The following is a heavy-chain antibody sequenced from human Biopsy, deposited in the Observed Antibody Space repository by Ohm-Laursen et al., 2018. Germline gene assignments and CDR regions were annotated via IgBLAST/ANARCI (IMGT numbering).Heavy chain of an antibody. V-gene: IGHV4-38-2*01. CDR2: AYHSGDT. CDR3: ARAIYCTTSTCYQRGMDV. D-gene: IGHD2/OR15-2a*01. CDR1: GYFIVSGYY. Sequence: GTLSLTCDVSGYFIVSGYYWGWIRQSPGKGLEWIGSAYHSGDTYSNTSLNSRVTISDARFKNQVSLKLSSVTAADTAVYYCARAIYCTTSTCYQRGMDVWGQGTTVTVAS. J-gene: IGHJ6*02.